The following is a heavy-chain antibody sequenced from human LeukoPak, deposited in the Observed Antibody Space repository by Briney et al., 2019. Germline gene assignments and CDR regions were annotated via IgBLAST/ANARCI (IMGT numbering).Heavy chain of an antibody. Sequence: SETLSLTCTVSGGSISSYYWSWIRQPAGKGLEWIGRIYASGSASYNPSLKSRVTMSGDTSKNQISLKLSSVTAADTAVYYCTREPAPWGQGTLVAVSS. J-gene: IGHJ5*02. V-gene: IGHV4-4*07. CDR2: IYASGSA. CDR3: TREPAP. CDR1: GGSISSYY.